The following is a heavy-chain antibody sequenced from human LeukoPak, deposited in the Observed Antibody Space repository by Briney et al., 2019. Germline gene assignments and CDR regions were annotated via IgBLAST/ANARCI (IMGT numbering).Heavy chain of an antibody. CDR2: IYSGGDT. Sequence: PGGSLRLSCAASGFTVSSHYMSWVRQAPGKGLEWVSVIYSGGDTFYADSVKGRFTISRDNSENTLYLQVNRVRAEDTAVYYCAREVRGETRDWYFDLWGRGTLVTVSS. CDR1: GFTVSSHY. J-gene: IGHJ2*01. D-gene: IGHD4/OR15-4a*01. CDR3: AREVRGETRDWYFDL. V-gene: IGHV3-53*01.